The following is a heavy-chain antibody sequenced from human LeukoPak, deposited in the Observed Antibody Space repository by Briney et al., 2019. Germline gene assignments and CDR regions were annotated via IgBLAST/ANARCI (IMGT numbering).Heavy chain of an antibody. J-gene: IGHJ4*02. V-gene: IGHV3-48*04. CDR3: ARDHITMVRGAPDY. Sequence: GGSLRLSCAASGFTFSSYSMNWVRQAPGKGLEWVSYISSSSSTIYYADSVKGRFTISRDNAKNSLYLQMNSLRAEDTAVYYCARDHITMVRGAPDYWGQGTLVTVSS. CDR2: ISSSSSTI. CDR1: GFTFSSYS. D-gene: IGHD3-10*01.